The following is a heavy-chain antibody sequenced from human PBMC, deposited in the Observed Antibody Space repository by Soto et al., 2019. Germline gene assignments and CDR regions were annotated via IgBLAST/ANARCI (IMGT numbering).Heavy chain of an antibody. CDR3: ARDPAP. V-gene: IGHV4-30-2*01. CDR2: MYHSGST. CDR1: GGSISSGGFS. Sequence: LSLTCAVSGGSISSGGFSWSWIRQPPGKGLEWIGYMYHSGSTYYNPSLKSRVTISVDTSKNQFSLKLTSVTAADTAVYYCARDPAPWGQGTLVTVSS. J-gene: IGHJ5*02.